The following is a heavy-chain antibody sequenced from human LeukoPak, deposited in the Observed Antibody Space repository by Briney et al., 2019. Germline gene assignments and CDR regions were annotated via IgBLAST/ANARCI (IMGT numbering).Heavy chain of an antibody. CDR1: GYTFTGYY. CDR3: ARVNMVRGDYYYYMDV. Sequence: ASVKVSCKASGYTFTGYYMHWVRQAPGQGLEWMGWINPNSGGTNYAQKFQGRVTMTRDTSISTAYMELSRLRSDDTAVYYCARVNMVRGDYYYYMDVWGQGTLVTVSS. D-gene: IGHD3-10*01. J-gene: IGHJ6*03. V-gene: IGHV1-2*02. CDR2: INPNSGGT.